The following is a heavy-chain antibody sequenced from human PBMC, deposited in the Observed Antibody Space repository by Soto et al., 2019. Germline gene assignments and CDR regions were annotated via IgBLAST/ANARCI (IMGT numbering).Heavy chain of an antibody. CDR3: AKDRNYYGSGSYFRVIS. J-gene: IGHJ5*02. Sequence: GGSLILSCAASGFTFSSYAMSWVRQAPGKGLEWVSGISGSGASTYYADSVKGRFTVSRDNSKNTLYLQMNSLRAEDTAVYYCAKDRNYYGSGSYFRVISWGQGTLVTVSS. V-gene: IGHV3-23*01. D-gene: IGHD3-10*01. CDR1: GFTFSSYA. CDR2: ISGSGAST.